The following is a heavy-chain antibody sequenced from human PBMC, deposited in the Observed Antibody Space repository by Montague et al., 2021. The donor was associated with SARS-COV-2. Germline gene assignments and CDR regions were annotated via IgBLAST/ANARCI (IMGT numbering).Heavy chain of an antibody. Sequence: SETLSLTCAVYGGSFSGYYWSWIRQPPGKGLEWIGEISHSGSTNYNPSLKSRVTISIDTSKNQFSLKLSSVTAADTAVYYCASFAYRLRFIAHYYGMDVWGQGTTVTVSS. D-gene: IGHD2-2*01. CDR3: ASFAYRLRFIAHYYGMDV. V-gene: IGHV4-34*01. CDR2: ISHSGST. CDR1: GGSFSGYY. J-gene: IGHJ6*02.